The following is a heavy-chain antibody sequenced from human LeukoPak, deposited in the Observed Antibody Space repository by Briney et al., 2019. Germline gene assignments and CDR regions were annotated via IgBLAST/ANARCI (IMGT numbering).Heavy chain of an antibody. CDR1: GFTFSSYG. Sequence: PGGSLRLSCAASGFTFSSYGMSWVRQAPGKGLEWVSAISGSGGSTYYADSVKGRFTISRENSKNTLYLQMNSLRAEDTAIYYCAKGGPEVYGSGSWGDYYYYMDVWGKGTTVTISS. CDR2: ISGSGGST. CDR3: AKGGPEVYGSGSWGDYYYYMDV. V-gene: IGHV3-23*01. D-gene: IGHD3-10*01. J-gene: IGHJ6*03.